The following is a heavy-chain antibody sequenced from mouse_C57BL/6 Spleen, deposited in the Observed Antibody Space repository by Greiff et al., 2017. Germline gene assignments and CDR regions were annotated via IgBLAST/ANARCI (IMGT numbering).Heavy chain of an antibody. V-gene: IGHV1-76*01. CDR1: GYTFTDYY. D-gene: IGHD1-1*01. CDR2: IYPGSGNT. CDR3: ARDAPYGSSPYYYAMDY. Sequence: VQLVESGAELVRPGASVKLSCKASGYTFTDYYINWVKQRPGQGLEWIARIYPGSGNTYYNEKFKGKATLTAEKSSSTAYMQLSSLTSEDSAVYFCARDAPYGSSPYYYAMDYWGQGTSVTVSS. J-gene: IGHJ4*01.